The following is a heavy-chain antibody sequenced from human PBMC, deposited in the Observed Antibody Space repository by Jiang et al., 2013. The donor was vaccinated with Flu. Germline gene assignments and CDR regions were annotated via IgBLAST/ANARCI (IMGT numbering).Heavy chain of an antibody. CDR3: ARAGGYSYEVAVDH. CDR2: MYYTGST. Sequence: GPGLVKPSETLSLTCTVSGGDVSFGSYYWTWIRQAPGKGLEWIGHMYYTGSTNFNPSLKSRVTMSRDTSRNQFSLRLTSFTAADTAVYYCARAGGYSYEVAVDHWGQGMLVTVSS. V-gene: IGHV4-61*01. D-gene: IGHD5-12*01. CDR1: GGDVSFGSYY. J-gene: IGHJ4*02.